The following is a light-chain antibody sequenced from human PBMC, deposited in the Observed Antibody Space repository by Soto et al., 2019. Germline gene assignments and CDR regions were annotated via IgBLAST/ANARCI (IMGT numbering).Light chain of an antibody. Sequence: EIVLTQSPGTLSLSPGERATLSCRASQSVSSSYLAWYQQKPGQAPRLLIYGASSRATGIPDRFSGSGSGTDFTLTISRLEHEEFAVYYCQQYGSSLFTFGPGTKVDIK. J-gene: IGKJ3*01. CDR2: GAS. V-gene: IGKV3-20*01. CDR1: QSVSSSY. CDR3: QQYGSSLFT.